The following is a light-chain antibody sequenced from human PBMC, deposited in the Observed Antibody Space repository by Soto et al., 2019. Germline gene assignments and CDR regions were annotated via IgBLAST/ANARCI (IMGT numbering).Light chain of an antibody. CDR1: SPDFG. J-gene: IGLJ2*01. Sequence: QSVLTQPASVSGSPGQSITISCSGISPDFGVSWYQHFPGNAPKLLIFEVSNRPAGGSTRFSGSKSGNMAFLTISGLQSEDEGLYHCSSYSLPTPLFGGGTKVTVL. V-gene: IGLV2-14*01. CDR2: EVS. CDR3: SSYSLPTPL.